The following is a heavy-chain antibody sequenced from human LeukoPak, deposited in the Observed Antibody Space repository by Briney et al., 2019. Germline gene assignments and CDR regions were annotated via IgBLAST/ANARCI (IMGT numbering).Heavy chain of an antibody. Sequence: ASVKVSCKASGYTFTGYYMHWVRQAPGQGLEWMGRINPNSGGTNYAQKFQGRVTMTRDTSISTAYMELSRLRSDDTAVYYCARDRFAGNNWFDPWGQGTLVTVSS. CDR1: GYTFTGYY. D-gene: IGHD6-13*01. CDR3: ARDRFAGNNWFDP. V-gene: IGHV1-2*06. J-gene: IGHJ5*02. CDR2: INPNSGGT.